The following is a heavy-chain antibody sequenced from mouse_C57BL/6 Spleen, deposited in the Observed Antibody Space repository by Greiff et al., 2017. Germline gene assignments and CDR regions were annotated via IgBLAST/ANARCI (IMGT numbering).Heavy chain of an antibody. CDR3: ARISDSSGYGFAY. CDR1: GYAFSSSW. Sequence: QVQLQQSGPELVKPGASVKISCKASGYAFSSSWMNWVKQRPGKGLEWIGRIYPGDGDTNYNGKFKGKATLTADKSSRTAYMQLSSLTSEDSAVYFCARISDSSGYGFAYWGQGTLVTVSA. CDR2: IYPGDGDT. J-gene: IGHJ3*01. D-gene: IGHD3-2*02. V-gene: IGHV1-82*01.